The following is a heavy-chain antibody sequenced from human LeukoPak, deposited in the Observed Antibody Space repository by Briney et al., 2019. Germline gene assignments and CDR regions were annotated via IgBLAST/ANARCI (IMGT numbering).Heavy chain of an antibody. V-gene: IGHV4-4*07. CDR2: IYTSGST. Sequence: PSETLSLTCTVSGGSISSYYWSWIRQPAGKGLEWIGRIYTSGSTNYNPSLKSRVTMSVDTSKNQFSLKLSSVTAADTAVYYCARCRAAASTPDNWFDPWGQGTLVTVSS. CDR3: ARCRAAASTPDNWFDP. J-gene: IGHJ5*02. CDR1: GGSISSYY. D-gene: IGHD6-13*01.